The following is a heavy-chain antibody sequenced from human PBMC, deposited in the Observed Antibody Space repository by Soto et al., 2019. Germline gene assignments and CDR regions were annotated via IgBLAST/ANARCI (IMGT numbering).Heavy chain of an antibody. V-gene: IGHV2-5*02. CDR1: VFSLTTSGVG. CDR3: AHRVLRTVFGLVTTTAIYFDF. J-gene: IGHJ4*02. D-gene: IGHD3-3*01. Sequence: QITFKESGPTVVKPTETLTLTCTFSVFSLTTSGVGVGWVRQSPGKAPEWLALIHWDDDKRYSTSLKRRLTITKDTSKNQVVLTMANLDPADTATYYCAHRVLRTVFGLVTTTAIYFDFWGQGTPVVVSS. CDR2: IHWDDDK.